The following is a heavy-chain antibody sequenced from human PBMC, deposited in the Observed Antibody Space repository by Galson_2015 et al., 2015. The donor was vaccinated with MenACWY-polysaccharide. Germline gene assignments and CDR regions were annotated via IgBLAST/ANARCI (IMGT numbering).Heavy chain of an antibody. CDR2: IDWDGDE. J-gene: IGHJ4*02. CDR3: ARRWGLLGPHFDY. D-gene: IGHD7-27*01. Sequence: PALVKPTQTLTVTCTFSGFSLSTSGMCVSWIRQPPGKALEWLALIDWDGDEYYNNSLKTRLSISKDTSKNQVVLTVTNMVLADTATYYCARRWGLLGPHFDYWGQGILVTVSS. CDR1: GFSLSTSGMC. V-gene: IGHV2-70*12.